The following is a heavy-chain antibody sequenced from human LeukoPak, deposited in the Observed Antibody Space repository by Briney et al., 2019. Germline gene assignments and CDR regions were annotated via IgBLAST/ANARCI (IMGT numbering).Heavy chain of an antibody. CDR3: AKHGLPLVVISAPLDY. J-gene: IGHJ4*02. CDR1: GFTFSSYG. CDR2: IRYDGGNK. V-gene: IGHV3-30*02. Sequence: PGGSLRLSCAASGFTFSSYGMHWVRQAPGKGLEWVAFIRYDGGNKYYADSVKGRFTISRDNSKNTVYLQMNSLRAEDTAVYYCAKHGLPLVVISAPLDYWGQGTLVTVAS. D-gene: IGHD2-15*01.